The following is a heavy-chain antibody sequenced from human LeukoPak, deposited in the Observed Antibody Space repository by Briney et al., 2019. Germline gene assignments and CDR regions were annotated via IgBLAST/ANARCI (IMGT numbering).Heavy chain of an antibody. J-gene: IGHJ4*02. V-gene: IGHV1-69*05. D-gene: IGHD6-6*01. Sequence: SVKVSCKASGGSFSSYAISWVRQAPGQGLEWMGGIIPIFGTANYAQKFQGRVTITTDESTSTAYMELSSLRSEDTAVYYCARGIYSSSSDFDYWGQGTLVTVSS. CDR3: ARGIYSSSSDFDY. CDR1: GGSFSSYA. CDR2: IIPIFGTA.